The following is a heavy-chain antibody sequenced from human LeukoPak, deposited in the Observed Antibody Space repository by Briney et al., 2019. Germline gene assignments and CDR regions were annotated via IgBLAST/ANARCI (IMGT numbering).Heavy chain of an antibody. D-gene: IGHD3-22*01. CDR2: ISWDGGST. CDR3: AKDITVGSSGYCPGD. Sequence: PGGSLRLSCAASGFTFDDYTMHWVRQAPGKGLEWVSLISWDGGSTYYADSVKGRFTISRDNSENSLYLQMNSLRTEDTALYYCAKDITVGSSGYCPGDWGQGTLVTVSS. J-gene: IGHJ4*02. V-gene: IGHV3-43*01. CDR1: GFTFDDYT.